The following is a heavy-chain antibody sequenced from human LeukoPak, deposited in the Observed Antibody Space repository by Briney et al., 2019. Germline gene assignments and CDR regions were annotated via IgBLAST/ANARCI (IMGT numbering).Heavy chain of an antibody. Sequence: GGSLRLSCAASGFMFSDYYMSWIRQAPGKGLEWVSYISSTSTYTNYADSVKGRFTISRDNSKNTLYLQMNSLRAEDTAIYYCAKAIGTAWRHYFDYWGQGTLVTVSS. CDR3: AKAIGTAWRHYFDY. D-gene: IGHD2-21*02. V-gene: IGHV3-11*05. CDR2: ISSTSTYT. J-gene: IGHJ4*02. CDR1: GFMFSDYY.